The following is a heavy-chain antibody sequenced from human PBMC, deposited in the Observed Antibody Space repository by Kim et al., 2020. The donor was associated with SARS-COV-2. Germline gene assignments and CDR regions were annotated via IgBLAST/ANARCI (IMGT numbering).Heavy chain of an antibody. CDR3: ARIGDY. J-gene: IGHJ4*02. CDR2: PGDSET. D-gene: IGHD2-15*01. V-gene: IGHV5-51*01. Sequence: PGDSETRHRPSFQGQVTISADKSISTAYLQWSSLKASDTAMYYCARIGDYWGQGTLVTVSS.